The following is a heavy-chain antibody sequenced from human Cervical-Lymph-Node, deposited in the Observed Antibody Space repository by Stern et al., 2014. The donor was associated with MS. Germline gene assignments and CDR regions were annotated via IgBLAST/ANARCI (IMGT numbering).Heavy chain of an antibody. V-gene: IGHV1-58*02. CDR1: GITFSHSA. D-gene: IGHD5-18*01. CDR2: GVVFNVTV. CDR3: ASERYTYYDDQRPPGGFDP. Sequence: QMQLVQSGPEVKKPGTSVKVSCKASGITFSHSAIQWLRQARGQRPEWVGWGVVFNVTVNNAPRFQERVIITRDMSTSTVYMELRSLKSEDTAIYYCASERYTYYDDQRPPGGFDPWGQGTLVTVSS. J-gene: IGHJ5*02.